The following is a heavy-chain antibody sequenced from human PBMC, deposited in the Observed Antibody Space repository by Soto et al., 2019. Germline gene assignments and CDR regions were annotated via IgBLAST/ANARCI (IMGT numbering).Heavy chain of an antibody. CDR3: ARGASDYGGNSVDFDY. V-gene: IGHV1-69*01. CDR1: GGTFSSYA. D-gene: IGHD4-17*01. J-gene: IGHJ4*02. CDR2: IIPIFGTA. Sequence: QVQLVQSGAEVKKPGSSVKVSCKTSGGTFSSYAISWVRQAPGQGLEWMGGIIPIFGTANYAQKFQGRVTITADESTSTAYMELSSLISEDSAVYYCARGASDYGGNSVDFDYWGQGTLVTVSS.